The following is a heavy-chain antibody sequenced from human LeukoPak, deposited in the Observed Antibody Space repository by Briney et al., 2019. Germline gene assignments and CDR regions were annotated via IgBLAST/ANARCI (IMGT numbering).Heavy chain of an antibody. D-gene: IGHD3-10*01. CDR2: IIPISGTA. Sequence: GASVKVSCKASGGTFSSYAISWVRQAPGQGLEWMGGIIPISGTANYAQKFQGRVTITADESTSTAYMELSSLRSEDTAVYYCARDLGSRSGFGELLFWFDPWGQGTLVTVSS. J-gene: IGHJ5*02. CDR3: ARDLGSRSGFGELLFWFDP. V-gene: IGHV1-69*01. CDR1: GGTFSSYA.